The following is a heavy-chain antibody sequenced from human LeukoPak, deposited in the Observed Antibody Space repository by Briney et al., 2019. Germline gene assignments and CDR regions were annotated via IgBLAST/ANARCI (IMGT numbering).Heavy chain of an antibody. CDR3: ARVGSTSARYYAFDI. Sequence: GGSLRLSCAASGFTFSRYSMSWIRQAPGKGLEWVSYITTSGSDTNYPDSVKGRFTISRDNAKNSLYLQMNSLRAEDTAVYYCARVGSTSARYYAFDIWGQGTMVTVSS. J-gene: IGHJ3*02. V-gene: IGHV3-21*05. CDR1: GFTFSRYS. CDR2: ITTSGSDT. D-gene: IGHD2-2*01.